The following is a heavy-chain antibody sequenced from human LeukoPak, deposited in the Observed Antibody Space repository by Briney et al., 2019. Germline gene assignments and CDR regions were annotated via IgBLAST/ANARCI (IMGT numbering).Heavy chain of an antibody. V-gene: IGHV3-21*01. CDR3: ARGRSITLLRGVAMSDGFDI. D-gene: IGHD3-10*01. CDR2: IDTSGSYI. Sequence: GGSLRLSCAASGFTFSSYGMNWVRQAPGKGLEWVSFIDTSGSYIYYGDSMKGRFTISRDNAKNSLYLQMSGLRAEDTAVYYCARGRSITLLRGVAMSDGFDIWGQGAMVTVSS. J-gene: IGHJ3*02. CDR1: GFTFSSYG.